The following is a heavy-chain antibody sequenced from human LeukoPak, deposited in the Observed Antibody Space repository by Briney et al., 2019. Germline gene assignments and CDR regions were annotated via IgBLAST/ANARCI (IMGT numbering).Heavy chain of an antibody. Sequence: GESLQISCKGSGYSFTSYWIGWVRRMPGKGLEGMGIIYPGDSDTRYSPSFQGQVTISADKSISTAYLQWSSLKASDTAMYYCARAREYYDSSVGGAFDIWGQGTMVTVSS. J-gene: IGHJ3*02. CDR1: GYSFTSYW. D-gene: IGHD3-22*01. CDR3: ARAREYYDSSVGGAFDI. V-gene: IGHV5-51*01. CDR2: IYPGDSDT.